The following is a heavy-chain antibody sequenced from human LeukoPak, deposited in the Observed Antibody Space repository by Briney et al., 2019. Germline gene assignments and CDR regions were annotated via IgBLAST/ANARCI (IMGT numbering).Heavy chain of an antibody. CDR1: GGSFSGYY. CDR3: ARDIVATIKTPYNWFDP. CDR2: IYYSGST. D-gene: IGHD5-12*01. V-gene: IGHV4-30-4*01. Sequence: SETLSLTCAVYGGSFSGYYWSWIRQPPGKGLEWIGYIYYSGSTYYNPSLKSRVTISVDTSKNQFSLKLSSVTAADTAVYYCARDIVATIKTPYNWFDPWGQGTLVTVSS. J-gene: IGHJ5*02.